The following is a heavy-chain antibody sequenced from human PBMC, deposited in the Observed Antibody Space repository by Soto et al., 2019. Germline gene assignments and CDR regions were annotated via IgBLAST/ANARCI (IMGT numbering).Heavy chain of an antibody. D-gene: IGHD1-26*01. CDR1: GYTFTSYG. CDR2: ISAYNGNT. V-gene: IGHV1-18*01. CDR3: XXXGACNY. Sequence: QVQLVQSGAEVKKPGASVKVSCKASGYTFTSYGISWVRQAPGQGLEWMGWISAYNGNTNYAQKLQGRVTLTTDTSTSTAYMELRSLRSXXXAVXXXXXXGACNYWGQGTLVTVSS. J-gene: IGHJ4*02.